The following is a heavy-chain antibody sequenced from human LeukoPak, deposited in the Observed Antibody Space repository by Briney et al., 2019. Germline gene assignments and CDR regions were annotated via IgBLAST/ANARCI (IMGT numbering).Heavy chain of an antibody. V-gene: IGHV1-2*02. J-gene: IGHJ5*02. CDR2: INPNSGGT. D-gene: IGHD5-18*01. CDR3: ARDIVMVTYWFDP. CDR1: GYTFTGYY. Sequence: ASVKVSCKASGYTFTGYYMHWVRQAPGQGLEWMGWINPNSGGTNYAQKFQGRVTMTRDTSISTTYMELSRLRSDDTAVYYCARDIVMVTYWFDPWGQGTLVTVSS.